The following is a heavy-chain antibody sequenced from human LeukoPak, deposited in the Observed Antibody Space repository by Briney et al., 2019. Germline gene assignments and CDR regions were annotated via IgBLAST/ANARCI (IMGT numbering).Heavy chain of an antibody. J-gene: IGHJ4*02. D-gene: IGHD2-2*01. V-gene: IGHV1-2*02. CDR2: INPNSDGT. CDR3: ARSLIGYCSSTSCYDCHCFDY. Sequence: ASVKVSCKASGYTFTGYYMHWVRQAPGQGLEWMGWINPNSDGTNYAQKFQGRVTMTRDTSISTAYMELSRLRSDDTAVYYCARSLIGYCSSTSCYDCHCFDYWGQGTLVTVSS. CDR1: GYTFTGYY.